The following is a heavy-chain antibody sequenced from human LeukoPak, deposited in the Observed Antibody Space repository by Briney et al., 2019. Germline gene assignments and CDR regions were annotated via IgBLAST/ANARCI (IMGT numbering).Heavy chain of an antibody. V-gene: IGHV1-46*01. J-gene: IGHJ4*02. CDR1: GYTFTNYY. D-gene: IGHD3-10*01. CDR2: INPSGGST. Sequence: GASVKVCCKASGYTFTNYYMHWVRQAPGQGLEWMGIINPSGGSTTYAQKFQGRITVTRDTSTSTVYMELSSLRSEDTAVYYCARDRRGFGELLDYWGQGTLVTVSS. CDR3: ARDRRGFGELLDY.